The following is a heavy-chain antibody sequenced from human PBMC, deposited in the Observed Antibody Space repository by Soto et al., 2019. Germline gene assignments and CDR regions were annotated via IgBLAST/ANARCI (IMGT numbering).Heavy chain of an antibody. Sequence: QVQLVESGGGLVKPGGFLRLSCAASGFSLSDYFMSWIRQAPGKGLEWVSNIHTFSRLTNYADSVKGRFTISRDNAKNSLYLEMNSLSAEDTAVYYCAREWRDGEDYFDYWGQGTLVTVSS. CDR1: GFSLSDYF. CDR3: AREWRDGEDYFDY. CDR2: IHTFSRLT. J-gene: IGHJ4*02. V-gene: IGHV3-11*05. D-gene: IGHD4-17*01.